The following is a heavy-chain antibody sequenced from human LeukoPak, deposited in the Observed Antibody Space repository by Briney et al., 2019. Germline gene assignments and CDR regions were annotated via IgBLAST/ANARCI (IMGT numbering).Heavy chain of an antibody. V-gene: IGHV3-21*01. Sequence: PGGSLRLSCATSGFTFSDYSINWVRQAPGKGLEWVSYISSGGGYISYADSVKGRFTISRDSAKNSLYLQMNSLRAEDTAVYYCARWLYSRNTPYYYYGMDVWGKGTTVTVSS. CDR2: ISSGGGYI. J-gene: IGHJ6*04. CDR3: ARWLYSRNTPYYYYGMDV. D-gene: IGHD6-13*01. CDR1: GFTFSDYS.